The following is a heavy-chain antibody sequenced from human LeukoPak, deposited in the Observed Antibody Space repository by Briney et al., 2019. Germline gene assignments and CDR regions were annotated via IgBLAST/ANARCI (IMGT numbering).Heavy chain of an antibody. J-gene: IGHJ6*02. CDR1: GSTFSRYW. CDR3: AGVYGMDV. V-gene: IGHV3-7*02. Sequence: GGSLRLSCTASGSTFSRYWMSWVRQAPGKGLEWVANIKQDGSEKYYVDSVKGRFTISRDNARNSQYLQMNSLRVEDTAVYYCAGVYGMDVWGQGTTVTVSS. CDR2: IKQDGSEK.